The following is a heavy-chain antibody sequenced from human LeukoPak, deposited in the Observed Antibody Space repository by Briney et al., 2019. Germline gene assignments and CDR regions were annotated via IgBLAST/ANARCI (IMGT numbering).Heavy chain of an antibody. CDR3: ARDTGDYDFWSARYYYYYMDV. Sequence: GGSLRLSCAASGFTFSGYYMSWIRQAPGKGLEWVSYITVSGATIYYADSVKGRFTISRDNAKNSLYLQMNSLRAEDTAVYYCARDTGDYDFWSARYYYYYMDVWGKGTTVTVSS. CDR2: ITVSGATI. D-gene: IGHD3-3*01. CDR1: GFTFSGYY. V-gene: IGHV3-11*01. J-gene: IGHJ6*03.